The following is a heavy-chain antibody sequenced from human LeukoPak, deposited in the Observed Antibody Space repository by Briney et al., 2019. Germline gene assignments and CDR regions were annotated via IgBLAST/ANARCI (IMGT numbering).Heavy chain of an antibody. D-gene: IGHD1-14*01. J-gene: IGHJ5*02. CDR1: GGSISSSNCY. V-gene: IGHV4-39*01. CDR3: ARLNKPGWFDP. Sequence: KSSETLSLTCTVSGGSISSSNCYWGWIRQPPGKGLEWIANIYYSGSTYYTPSLKSRVTISVDTSKNQSSLQLSSVTAADTAVYYCARLNKPGWFDPWGQGTLVTVSS. CDR2: IYYSGST.